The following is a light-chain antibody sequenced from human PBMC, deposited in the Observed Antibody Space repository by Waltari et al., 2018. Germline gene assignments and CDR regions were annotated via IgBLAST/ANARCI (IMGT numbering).Light chain of an antibody. CDR2: KAS. Sequence: DIQMTQSPCTLSASVGDRVTITCRASQSISSWLAWYQQKPGKAPKLLIYKASSLESGVPSRFSGSGSGTEFTLTISSLQPDDFATYYCQQYNSLVTFGGGTKVEIK. V-gene: IGKV1-5*03. CDR1: QSISSW. CDR3: QQYNSLVT. J-gene: IGKJ4*01.